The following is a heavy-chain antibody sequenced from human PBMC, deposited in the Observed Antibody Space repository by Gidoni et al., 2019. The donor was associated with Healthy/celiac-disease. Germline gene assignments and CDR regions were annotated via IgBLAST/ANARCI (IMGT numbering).Heavy chain of an antibody. D-gene: IGHD2-2*01. J-gene: IGHJ4*02. Sequence: NWVRQAPGKGLEWVSSISSSSSYIYYADSVKGRFTISRDNAKNSLYLQMNSLRAEDTAVYYCARVAVSAFDDWGQGTLVTVSS. CDR3: ARVAVSAFDD. CDR2: ISSSSSYI. V-gene: IGHV3-21*01.